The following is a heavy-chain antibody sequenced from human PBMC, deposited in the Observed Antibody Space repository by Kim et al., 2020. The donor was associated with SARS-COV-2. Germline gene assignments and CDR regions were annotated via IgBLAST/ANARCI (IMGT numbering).Heavy chain of an antibody. CDR3: ARGMVRGVHLRTRLDYFDY. CDR1: GGSISSYY. J-gene: IGHJ4*02. D-gene: IGHD3-10*01. CDR2: IYYSGST. V-gene: IGHV4-59*01. Sequence: SETLSLTCTVSGGSISSYYWSWIRQPPGKGLEWIGYIYYSGSTNYNPSLKSRVTISVDTSKNQFSLKLSSVTAADTAVYYCARGMVRGVHLRTRLDYFDYCGQGTLVTVSS.